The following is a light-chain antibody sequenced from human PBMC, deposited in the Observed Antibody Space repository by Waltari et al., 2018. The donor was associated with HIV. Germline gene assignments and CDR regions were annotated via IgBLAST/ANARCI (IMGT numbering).Light chain of an antibody. CDR1: ALPQPF. J-gene: IGLJ3*02. CDR2: TDN. Sequence: SYELTQPPSVSVSPGQTATITCSGDALPQPFASWYQQKAGQAPLMVIYTDNKRPAGIPDRFSGSMSGATVMLIISGVLPEDEAVYYCESADDSGDHWVFGGGTKLSVL. CDR3: ESADDSGDHWV. V-gene: IGLV3-25*03.